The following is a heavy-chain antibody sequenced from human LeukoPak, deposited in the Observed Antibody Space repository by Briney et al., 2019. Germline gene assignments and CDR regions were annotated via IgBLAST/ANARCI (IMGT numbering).Heavy chain of an antibody. V-gene: IGHV4-31*03. J-gene: IGHJ4*02. D-gene: IGHD3-10*01. CDR1: GGSISSGGYY. CDR2: IYYSGST. CDR3: ARQPSGDRTVFDY. Sequence: SETLSLTCTVSGGSISSGGYYWSWIRQHPGKGLEWIGYIYYSGSTYYNPSPKSRVTISVDTSKNQFSLKLSSVTAADTAVYYCARQPSGDRTVFDYWGQGTLDTVSS.